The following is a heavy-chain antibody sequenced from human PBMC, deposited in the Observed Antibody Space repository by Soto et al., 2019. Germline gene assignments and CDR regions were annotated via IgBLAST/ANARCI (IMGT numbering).Heavy chain of an antibody. CDR3: ARYGPVRAIFHDYYGSGSYGIYGMDV. V-gene: IGHV4-34*01. J-gene: IGHJ6*02. D-gene: IGHD3-10*01. Sequence: PSETLSLTCAVYGGSFSGYYWSWIRQPPGKGLEWIGEINHSGSTNYNPSLKSRVTISVDTSKNQFSLKLSSVTAADTAVYYCARYGPVRAIFHDYYGSGSYGIYGMDVWGQGTTVTVSS. CDR1: GGSFSGYY. CDR2: INHSGST.